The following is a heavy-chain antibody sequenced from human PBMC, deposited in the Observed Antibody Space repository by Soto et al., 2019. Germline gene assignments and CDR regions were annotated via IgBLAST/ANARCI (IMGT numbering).Heavy chain of an antibody. D-gene: IGHD1-1*01. Sequence: GGSLRLSCAASGFSFRDYWVTWVRQAPGKGLDWVANIKQDGSEKYYLDSLKGRFTISRDNAKNSVYLLMNSLRAEDTAVHYCARGKDGRRAGTYYFDMDGWGKGTKVTVSS. CDR2: IKQDGSEK. V-gene: IGHV3-7*01. J-gene: IGHJ6*03. CDR3: ARGKDGRRAGTYYFDMDG. CDR1: GFSFRDYW.